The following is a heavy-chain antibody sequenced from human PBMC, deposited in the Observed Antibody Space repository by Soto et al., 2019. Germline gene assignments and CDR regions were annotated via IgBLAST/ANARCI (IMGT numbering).Heavy chain of an antibody. D-gene: IGHD2-2*01. Sequence: SETLSLTCTVSGGSISSSSYYWGWIRQPPGKGLEWIGSIYYSGSTYYNPSLKSRVTISVDTSKNQFSLKLSSVTAADTAVYYCARVNCSSTSCDYYYYGMDVWGQGTTVTVSS. CDR1: GGSISSSSYY. CDR3: ARVNCSSTSCDYYYYGMDV. J-gene: IGHJ6*02. CDR2: IYYSGST. V-gene: IGHV4-39*07.